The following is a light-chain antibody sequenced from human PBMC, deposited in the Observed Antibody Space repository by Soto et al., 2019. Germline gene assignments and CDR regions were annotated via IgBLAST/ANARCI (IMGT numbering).Light chain of an antibody. J-gene: IGKJ5*01. V-gene: IGKV1-17*01. CDR3: LQYNSYLSIT. Sequence: DIQMTQSPSSLSASVGDRVTITCRASQGIRNDLGWYQQKPGKAPKRLIYAASRVQSGVPSRFSGSGAGTEFTLTISSPQPEDFATYYCLQYNSYLSITFGQGTRLEIK. CDR1: QGIRND. CDR2: AAS.